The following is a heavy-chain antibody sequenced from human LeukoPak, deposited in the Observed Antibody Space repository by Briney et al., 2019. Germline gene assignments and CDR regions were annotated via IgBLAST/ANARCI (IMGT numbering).Heavy chain of an antibody. CDR2: MNPNSGNT. J-gene: IGHJ1*01. CDR1: GYTFTSYD. V-gene: IGHV1-8*01. Sequence: GASVKVSCKASGYTFTSYDINWVRQATGQGLEWMGWMNPNSGNTGYAQKLQGRVTMTRNTSISTAYMELSSLRSEDTAVYYCATSYGGIHAEYFQHWGQGTLVTVSS. CDR3: ATSYGGIHAEYFQH. D-gene: IGHD4-23*01.